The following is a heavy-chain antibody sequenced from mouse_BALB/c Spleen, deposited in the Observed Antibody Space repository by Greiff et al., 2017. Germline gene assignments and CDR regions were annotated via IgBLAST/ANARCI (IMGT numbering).Heavy chain of an antibody. D-gene: IGHD2-13*01. Sequence: EVKLVESGPGLVKPSQSLSLTCTVTGYSITSDYAWNWIRQFPGNKLEWMGYISYSGSTSYNPSLKSRISITRDTSKNHFFLQLNSVTTEDTATYYCANSQYGDPDYYAMDYWGQGTSVTVSS. J-gene: IGHJ4*01. CDR1: GYSITSDYA. CDR3: ANSQYGDPDYYAMDY. V-gene: IGHV3-2*02. CDR2: ISYSGST.